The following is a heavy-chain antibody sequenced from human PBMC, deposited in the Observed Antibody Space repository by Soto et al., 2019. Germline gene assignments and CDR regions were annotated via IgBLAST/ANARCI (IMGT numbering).Heavy chain of an antibody. J-gene: IGHJ6*02. Sequence: EVQLLESGGGLVQPGGSLRLSCAASGFTFSSYAMRWVRQAPGKGLEWVSTMSAGGGSTYYADSVKGRFTISRDNSKNTLYQHMNSHRSEDKAVCYCSKERWYWYGMNVWSLCTTFPVSS. CDR1: GFTFSSYA. CDR2: MSAGGGST. V-gene: IGHV3-23*01. D-gene: IGHD2-15*01. CDR3: SKERWYWYGMNV.